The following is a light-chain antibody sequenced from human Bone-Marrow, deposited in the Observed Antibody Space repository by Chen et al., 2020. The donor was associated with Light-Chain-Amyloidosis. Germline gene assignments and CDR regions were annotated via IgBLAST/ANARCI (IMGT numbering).Light chain of an antibody. CDR3: QVWDRSSDRPV. CDR1: NIGSTS. CDR2: DDS. J-gene: IGLJ3*02. V-gene: IGLV3-21*03. Sequence: SYVLTQPSSVSVAPGKTDTIACGGNNIGSTSVHWYQQTPGQAPLLVVYDDSDRPSGIPERLSGSNSGNTATLTISRVEAGDEADYYCQVWDRSSDRPVFGGGTKLTVL.